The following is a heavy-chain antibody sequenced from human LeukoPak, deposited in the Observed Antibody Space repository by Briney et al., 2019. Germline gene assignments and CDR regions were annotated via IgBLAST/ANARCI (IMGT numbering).Heavy chain of an antibody. V-gene: IGHV3-74*01. CDR1: GFTFSSYA. Sequence: GGSLRLSCAASGFTFSSYAMSWVRQAPGKGLVWVSRINSAGSSTTYADSVRGRFTISRDNAKNTLFLQMNSLRAEDTAVYYCARDPGPSSSDTFDIWGQGTRVTVSS. CDR2: INSAGSST. D-gene: IGHD6-6*01. CDR3: ARDPGPSSSDTFDI. J-gene: IGHJ3*02.